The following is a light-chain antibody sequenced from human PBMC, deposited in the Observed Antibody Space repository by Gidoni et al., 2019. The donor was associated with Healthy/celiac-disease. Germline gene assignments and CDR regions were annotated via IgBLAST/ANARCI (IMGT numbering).Light chain of an antibody. CDR1: SLRSYY. Sequence: SSELTQDPAVSVALGQTVRITCQGDSLRSYYASCYQQKPGQAPVLVIYGKNNRPSGIPYRFSGSSSGNTASLTITGAQAEDEADYYCNSRDSSGNHVVFGGGTKLTVL. V-gene: IGLV3-19*01. J-gene: IGLJ2*01. CDR2: GKN. CDR3: NSRDSSGNHVV.